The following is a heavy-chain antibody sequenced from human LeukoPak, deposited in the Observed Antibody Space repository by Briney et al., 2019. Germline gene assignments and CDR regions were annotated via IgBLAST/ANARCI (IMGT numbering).Heavy chain of an antibody. CDR2: ISYDGSNK. CDR3: AGGDYYDSSGYSDY. D-gene: IGHD3-22*01. J-gene: IGHJ4*02. CDR1: GFTFSSYA. V-gene: IGHV3-30-3*01. Sequence: PGRSLRLSCAASGFTFSSYAMHWVRQAPGKGLEWVAVISYDGSNKYYADSVKGRFTISRDNSKNTLYLQMNRLRAEDTAVYYCAGGDYYDSSGYSDYWGQGTLVTVSS.